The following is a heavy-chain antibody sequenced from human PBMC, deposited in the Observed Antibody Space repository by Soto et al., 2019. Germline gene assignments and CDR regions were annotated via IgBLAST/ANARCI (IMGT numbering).Heavy chain of an antibody. CDR2: IIPIFGTA. V-gene: IGHV1-69*13. CDR1: GGTFSSYA. CDR3: ARDIGYSDERNWLDP. Sequence: AVKVSCKSSGGTFSSYAISWVRQAPGQGLEWMGGIIPIFGTANYAQKFQGRVTITADESTSTAYMELSSLRSEDTAVYYCARDIGYSDERNWLDPWGQGTLVTVSS. D-gene: IGHD5-18*01. J-gene: IGHJ5*02.